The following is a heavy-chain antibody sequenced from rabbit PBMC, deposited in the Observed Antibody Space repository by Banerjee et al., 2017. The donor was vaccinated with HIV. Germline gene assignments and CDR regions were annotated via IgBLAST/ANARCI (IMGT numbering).Heavy chain of an antibody. CDR3: ARGDYTYGYTDDGQPIYFNL. J-gene: IGHJ4*01. D-gene: IGHD6-1*01. V-gene: IGHV1S40*01. Sequence: QSLEESGGDLVKPGASLTLTCTASGFSFSSSYWICWVRQAPGKGVEWITCIYAGSSGNTYYASWAKGRFTISKTSSTTVTLRMTSLTAADTATYFCARGDYTYGYTDDGQPIYFNLRGQGTLVTVS. CDR1: GFSFSSSYW. CDR2: IYAGSSGNT.